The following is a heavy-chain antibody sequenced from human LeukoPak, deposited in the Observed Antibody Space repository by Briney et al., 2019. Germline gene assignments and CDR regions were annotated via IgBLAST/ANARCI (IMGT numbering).Heavy chain of an antibody. J-gene: IGHJ4*02. CDR1: GFTFSSYE. Sequence: GGSLRLSCAASGFTFSSYEMNWVRQAPGKGLEWVSYITADGTNKYDADSVKGRFTISRDNAKNSLYLQMNSLRVDDTAMYYCAREVKWELPDYWGQGTLVTVFS. CDR2: ITADGTNK. CDR3: AREVKWELPDY. D-gene: IGHD1-26*01. V-gene: IGHV3-48*03.